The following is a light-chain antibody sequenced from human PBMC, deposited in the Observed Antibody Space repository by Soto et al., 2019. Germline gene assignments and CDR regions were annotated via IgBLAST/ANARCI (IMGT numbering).Light chain of an antibody. Sequence: QSALTQSPSVSAAPGQKVTISCSGSSSNIGNNYVFWYQQLPGTAPKLLIYDNNKRPSGIPDRFSGSKSGTSGTLDITELQTGDEADYYCATWDGSLPGEVFGGGTKLTVL. CDR3: ATWDGSLPGEV. CDR1: SSNIGNNY. CDR2: DNN. V-gene: IGLV1-51*01. J-gene: IGLJ2*01.